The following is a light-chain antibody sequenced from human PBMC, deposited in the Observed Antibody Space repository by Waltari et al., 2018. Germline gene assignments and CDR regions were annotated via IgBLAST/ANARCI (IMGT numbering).Light chain of an antibody. Sequence: QSALTQPASVSGSPGQSLPIPCPGTRSAIDYYNLVSRYQQDPGKAPKVIIYEVNKRPAGVSNRFSGSKSGNTASLTISGLQAEDEADYYCCSYIGDSAWVFGGGTKVTVL. CDR2: EVN. V-gene: IGLV2-23*02. CDR1: RSAIDYYNL. J-gene: IGLJ3*02. CDR3: CSYIGDSAWV.